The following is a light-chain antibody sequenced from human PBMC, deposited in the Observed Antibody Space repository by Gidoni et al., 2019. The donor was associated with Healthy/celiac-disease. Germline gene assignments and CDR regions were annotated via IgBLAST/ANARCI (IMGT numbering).Light chain of an antibody. V-gene: IGKV3-11*01. Sequence: VTLPCRASQSVSSYLAWYQQKPGQAPRLLIYDASNRATGIPARFSGSGSGTDFTLTISSLEPEDFAVYYCQQRSNWPPYTFGQGTKLEIK. J-gene: IGKJ2*01. CDR1: QSVSSY. CDR2: DAS. CDR3: QQRSNWPPYT.